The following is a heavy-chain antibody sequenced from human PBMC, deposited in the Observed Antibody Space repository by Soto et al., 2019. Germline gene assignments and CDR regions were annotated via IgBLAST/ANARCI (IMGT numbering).Heavy chain of an antibody. Sequence: PSETLSLTCAVYGGSFSGYYWSWIRQPPGKGLEWIGEINHSGSTNYNPSLKSRVTISVDTSKNQFSLKLSSVTAADTAVYHCARGGPRTRSVRLYYFDYWGQGTLVTVSS. CDR3: ARGGPRTRSVRLYYFDY. V-gene: IGHV4-34*01. D-gene: IGHD2-2*01. J-gene: IGHJ4*02. CDR1: GGSFSGYY. CDR2: INHSGST.